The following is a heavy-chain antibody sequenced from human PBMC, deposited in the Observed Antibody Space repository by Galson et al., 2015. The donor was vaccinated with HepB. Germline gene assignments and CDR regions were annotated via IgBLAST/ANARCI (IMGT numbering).Heavy chain of an antibody. V-gene: IGHV3-66*01. D-gene: IGHD3-22*01. CDR2: IYSGGST. CDR3: ARGPPYDSSGYFSPPTIYFQH. CDR1: GFTVSSNY. J-gene: IGHJ1*01. Sequence: SLRLSCAASGFTVSSNYMSWVRQAPGKGLEWVSVIYSGGSTYYADSMKGRFTFSRDNSKNTLYLQMNSLRAEDTAVYYCARGPPYDSSGYFSPPTIYFQHWGQGTLVTVSS.